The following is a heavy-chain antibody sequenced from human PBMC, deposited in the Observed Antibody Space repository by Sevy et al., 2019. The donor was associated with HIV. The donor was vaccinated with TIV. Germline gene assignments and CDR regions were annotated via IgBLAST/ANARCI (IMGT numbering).Heavy chain of an antibody. J-gene: IGHJ3*02. V-gene: IGHV1-69*06. CDR1: GGTFSSYA. CDR2: IIPIFGTA. CDR3: ARDYYYGSGSYFVSAVPGHDAFDI. D-gene: IGHD3-10*01. Sequence: ASVKVSCKASGGTFSSYAISWVRQAPGQGLEWMGGIIPIFGTANYAQKFQGRVTITADKSTSTAYMELSSLRSEDTARYYCARDYYYGSGSYFVSAVPGHDAFDIWGQGTMVTVSS.